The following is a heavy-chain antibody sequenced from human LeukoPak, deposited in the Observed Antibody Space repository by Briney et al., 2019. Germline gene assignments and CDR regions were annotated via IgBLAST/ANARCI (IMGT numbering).Heavy chain of an antibody. CDR2: IYYSGTS. CDR3: ARADYTGYYFDF. Sequence: SETLSLTCTVSGGSISSSYYFWSAIRQPPGKGLEWIGYIYYSGTSYYNPSFKSRVTISLDTSKNQFSLKVNSVTAADTAVYYRARADYTGYYFDFWGQGTLVTVSS. V-gene: IGHV4-30-4*01. J-gene: IGHJ4*02. D-gene: IGHD4-11*01. CDR1: GGSISSSYYF.